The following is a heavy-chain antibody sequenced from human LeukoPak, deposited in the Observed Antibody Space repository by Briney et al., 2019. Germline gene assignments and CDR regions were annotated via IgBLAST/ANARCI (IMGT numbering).Heavy chain of an antibody. V-gene: IGHV4-59*12. D-gene: IGHD5-18*01. CDR1: GGSISTYY. J-gene: IGHJ6*03. Sequence: SETLSLTCTVSGGSISTYYWSWIRQSPGKGLEWIGYIYYDGSTNYNPSLKSRVTISVDTSKNQFSLKLSPVTAAETAVYYCAREGRYRYGYNEYHLYMDIWGKGTTVTVSS. CDR2: IYYDGST. CDR3: AREGRYRYGYNEYHLYMDI.